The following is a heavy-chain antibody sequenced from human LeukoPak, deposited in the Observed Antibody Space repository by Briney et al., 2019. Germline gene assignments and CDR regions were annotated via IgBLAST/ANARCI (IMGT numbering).Heavy chain of an antibody. J-gene: IGHJ4*02. CDR1: GFTFSSHW. CDR2: IKEDGSVK. V-gene: IGHV3-7*03. D-gene: IGHD6-19*01. CDR3: ARDSTWLLDY. Sequence: GGSLRLSCTASGFTFSSHWMTWVRQPPGKGLEWVANIKEDGSVKYYVDSVKGRFIISRDNTNNALYLQMNSLRADDTAVYFCARDSTWLLDYWGQGTLITVSS.